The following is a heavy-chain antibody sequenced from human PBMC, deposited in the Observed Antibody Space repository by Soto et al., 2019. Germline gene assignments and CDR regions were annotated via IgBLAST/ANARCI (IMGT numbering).Heavy chain of an antibody. CDR1: GFTFHEYA. Sequence: EVQLIESGGGWVQPGTSLRVYCAASGFTFHEYAMHWVRQAPGKGLEWVSGISSDGDTIAYADSVQGRFTVFRDNAKNSLYLQMNSLRAEDTALYYCTKGGYDLIYYFGMDVWGQGTTVTVSS. D-gene: IGHD5-12*01. CDR2: ISSDGDTI. V-gene: IGHV3-9*01. J-gene: IGHJ6*02. CDR3: TKGGYDLIYYFGMDV.